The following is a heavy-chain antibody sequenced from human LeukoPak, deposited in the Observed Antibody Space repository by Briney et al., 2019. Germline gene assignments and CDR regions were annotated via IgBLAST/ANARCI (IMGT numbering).Heavy chain of an antibody. CDR2: IKQDGSEK. D-gene: IGHD1-26*01. V-gene: IGHV3-7*01. Sequence: PGGSLRLSCAASGFTFSSYWMSWVRQAPGKGLEWVANIKQDGSEKYYVDSVKGRFTISRDNAKNSLYLQMNSLRAEDTAVYYCARECRSYYDNYFDSWGQGTLVTVSS. J-gene: IGHJ4*02. CDR3: ARECRSYYDNYFDS. CDR1: GFTFSSYW.